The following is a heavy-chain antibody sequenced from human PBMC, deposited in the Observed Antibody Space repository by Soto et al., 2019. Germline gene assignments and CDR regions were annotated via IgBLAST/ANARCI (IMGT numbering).Heavy chain of an antibody. Sequence: NPSETLSLTCTVSGGSISSSSYYWGWIRQPPGKGLEWIGSIYYSGSTYYNPSLKSRVTISVDTSKNQFSLKLSSVTAADTAVYYCARSDGRYWGQGTLVTVSS. J-gene: IGHJ4*02. CDR1: GGSISSSSYY. CDR2: IYYSGST. CDR3: ARSDGRY. V-gene: IGHV4-39*07.